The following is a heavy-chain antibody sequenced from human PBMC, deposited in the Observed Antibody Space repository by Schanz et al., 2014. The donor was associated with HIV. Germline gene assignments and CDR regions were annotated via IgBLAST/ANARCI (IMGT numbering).Heavy chain of an antibody. Sequence: VQLVESGGGLVKPGGSLRLSCAASGFTFSTSSLNWVRQAPGKGLEWVARSRVKSDSYATEYAASVTGRFTISRDDSKNSVYLQMNSLNIEDTAVYYCRGYRFYYGVDFWGQGTTVTVS. V-gene: IGHV3-72*01. CDR2: SRVKSDSYAT. CDR3: RGYRFYYGVDF. J-gene: IGHJ6*02. CDR1: GFTFSTSS. D-gene: IGHD5-18*01.